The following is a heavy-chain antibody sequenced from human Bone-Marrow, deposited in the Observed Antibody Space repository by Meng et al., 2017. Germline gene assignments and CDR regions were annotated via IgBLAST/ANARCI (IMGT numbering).Heavy chain of an antibody. CDR1: GGSISSSSYY. CDR3: AREQVYYYGSGSYYNSPFDP. J-gene: IGHJ5*02. D-gene: IGHD3-10*01. Sequence: SETLSLTCTVPGGSISSSSYYWGWIRQPPGTGLEWTGSIYYSGSTYYNPSLKSRVTISVDTSKNQFSLKLSSVTAADTAVYYCAREQVYYYGSGSYYNSPFDPWGQGTLVTVSS. CDR2: IYYSGST. V-gene: IGHV4-39*07.